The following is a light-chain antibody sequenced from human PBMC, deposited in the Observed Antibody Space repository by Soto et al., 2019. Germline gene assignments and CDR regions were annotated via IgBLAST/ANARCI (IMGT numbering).Light chain of an antibody. CDR3: QQYNSYQFT. CDR1: QSISSW. CDR2: DAS. V-gene: IGKV1-5*01. Sequence: DIQMTQSPSTLSASVGDRATITCRASQSISSWLAWYQQKPGKAPKLLIYDASSLESGVPSRFSGSGSGTEFTLTISSLQPDDFATYYCQQYNSYQFTFGPGTKVDIK. J-gene: IGKJ3*01.